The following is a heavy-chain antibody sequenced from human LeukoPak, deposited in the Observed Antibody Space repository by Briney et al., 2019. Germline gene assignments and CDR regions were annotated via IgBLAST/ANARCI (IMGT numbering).Heavy chain of an antibody. CDR3: ARESTFYSESSGYIIDY. CDR1: GGPFRGFF. J-gene: IGHJ4*02. D-gene: IGHD3-22*01. CDR2: VSHGGTS. V-gene: IGHV4-34*01. Sequence: MASETLSLTCAVSGGPFRGFFWSWIRQAPGKGLEWIAEVSHGGTSNYNPSLKSRITISVDTSKSQFSLRLSSVTAADTAVYYCARESTFYSESSGYIIDYWGQGTLVTVSS.